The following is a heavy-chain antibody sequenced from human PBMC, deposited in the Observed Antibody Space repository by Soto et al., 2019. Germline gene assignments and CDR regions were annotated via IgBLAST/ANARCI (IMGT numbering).Heavy chain of an antibody. CDR1: GGTFSSYA. V-gene: IGHV1-69*13. J-gene: IGHJ5*02. D-gene: IGHD1-26*01. Sequence: SVKVSCKASGGTFSSYAISWVRQAPGQGLEWMGGIIPIFGTANYAQKFQGRVTITADESTSTAYMEPSSLRSEDTAVYYCARENHHLVGASNWFDPWGQGTLVTVSS. CDR2: IIPIFGTA. CDR3: ARENHHLVGASNWFDP.